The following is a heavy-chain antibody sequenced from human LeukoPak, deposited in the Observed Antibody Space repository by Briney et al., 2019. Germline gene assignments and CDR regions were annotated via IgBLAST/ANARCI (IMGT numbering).Heavy chain of an antibody. CDR3: ARGLRNYGNDY. CDR2: INHSGST. J-gene: IGHJ4*02. V-gene: IGHV4-34*01. D-gene: IGHD4-17*01. Sequence: SETLSLTCAVYGGSFSGYYRSWIRQPPGKGLEWIVEINHSGSTNYNPSLKSRVTISVDTSKNQFSLKLSSVTAADTAVYYCARGLRNYGNDYWGQGTLVTVSS. CDR1: GGSFSGYY.